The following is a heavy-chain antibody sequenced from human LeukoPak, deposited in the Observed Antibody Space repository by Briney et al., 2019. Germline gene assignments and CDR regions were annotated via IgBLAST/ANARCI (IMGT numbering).Heavy chain of an antibody. Sequence: GSLRLSCAASGFTFDEYTMHWVRQAPGKGLEWVSLINSDGGSTYSADSVKGRFTISRDNSKNSLYLQMNSLRTEDTAFYYCAKDEGHSYGPYFDYWGQGTLVTVSS. J-gene: IGHJ4*02. CDR1: GFTFDEYT. D-gene: IGHD5-18*01. CDR2: INSDGGST. V-gene: IGHV3-43*01. CDR3: AKDEGHSYGPYFDY.